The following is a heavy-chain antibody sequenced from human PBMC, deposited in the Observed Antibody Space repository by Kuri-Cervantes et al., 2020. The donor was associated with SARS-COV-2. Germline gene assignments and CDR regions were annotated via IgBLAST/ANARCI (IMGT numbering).Heavy chain of an antibody. CDR1: GFTFSGSA. V-gene: IGHV3-73*01. J-gene: IGHJ5*02. CDR2: IRSKANSYAT. CDR3: TSLSTA. Sequence: GESLKISCAASGFTFSGSAIHWVRQASGKGLEWVGRIRSKANSYATAYAASVKGRFTTSRDDSKNTAYLQMNSLKTEDTAVYYCTSLSTAWGQGTLVTVSS. D-gene: IGHD3-3*02.